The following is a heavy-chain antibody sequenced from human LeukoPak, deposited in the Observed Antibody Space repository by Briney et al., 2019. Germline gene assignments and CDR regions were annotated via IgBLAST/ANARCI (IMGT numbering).Heavy chain of an antibody. D-gene: IGHD3-10*01. V-gene: IGHV3-21*01. Sequence: GGSLRLSCAASGFTFSSYSMNWVRQAPGEGLEWGSSISSSSSYIYYADSVKGRFTISRDNAKNSLYLQMNSLRAEDKAVYYCARDYGSGSYYNGGFDYWGQGTLVTVSS. J-gene: IGHJ4*02. CDR3: ARDYGSGSYYNGGFDY. CDR2: ISSSSSYI. CDR1: GFTFSSYS.